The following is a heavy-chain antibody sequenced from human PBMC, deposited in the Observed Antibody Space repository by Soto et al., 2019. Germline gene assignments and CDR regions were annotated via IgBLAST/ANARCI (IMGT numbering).Heavy chain of an antibody. V-gene: IGHV3-30-3*01. CDR3: ARENSRISPRLFQH. Sequence: PGGSPRLSCVASGFIFIDYAMHWARQAPGKGLEWVALISPAGTNQYYADSAKGRFTISRDNSKNTLYLQMNSLRPEDTGLYYCARENSRISPRLFQHWGHGTLVTVSS. J-gene: IGHJ1*01. CDR1: GFIFIDYA. D-gene: IGHD6-6*01. CDR2: ISPAGTNQ.